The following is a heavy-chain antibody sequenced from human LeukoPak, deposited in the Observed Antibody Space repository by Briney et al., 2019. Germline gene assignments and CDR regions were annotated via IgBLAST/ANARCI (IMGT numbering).Heavy chain of an antibody. Sequence: SETLSLTCTVSGGSISSYYWSWIRQPPGKGLEWIGYIYYSGSTNYNPSLKSRVTISVDTSKNQFSLKLSSVTAADTAVYYCARQPIFGVVTWFDPWGQGTLVTVSS. V-gene: IGHV4-59*01. CDR3: ARQPIFGVVTWFDP. D-gene: IGHD3-3*01. CDR1: GGSISSYY. J-gene: IGHJ5*02. CDR2: IYYSGST.